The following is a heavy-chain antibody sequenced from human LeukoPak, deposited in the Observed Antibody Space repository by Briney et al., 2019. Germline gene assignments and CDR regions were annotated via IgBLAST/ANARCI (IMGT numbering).Heavy chain of an antibody. CDR1: GGSISSSSYY. CDR3: ARDVVGATGGFDY. CDR2: IYYSGST. Sequence: SETLSLTCTVSGGSISSSSYYWGWIRQPPGKGLEWIGSIYYSGSTYYNPSPKSRVTISVDTSKNQFSLKLSSVTAADTAVYYCARDVVGATGGFDYWGQGTLVTVSS. J-gene: IGHJ4*02. V-gene: IGHV4-39*07. D-gene: IGHD1-26*01.